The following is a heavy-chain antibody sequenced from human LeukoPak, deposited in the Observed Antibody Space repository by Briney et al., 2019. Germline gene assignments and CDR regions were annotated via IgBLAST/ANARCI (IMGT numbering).Heavy chain of an antibody. V-gene: IGHV4-34*01. D-gene: IGHD5-18*01. CDR3: ARKYSYGYKDYYYVDV. CDR2: INHSGST. CDR1: GGSFSGYY. Sequence: SETLSLTCAVYGGSFSGYYWSWIRQPPGKGLEWIGEINHSGSTNYSPSLKSRVTISVDTSKNQFSLKLSSVTAADTAVYHCARKYSYGYKDYYYVDVWGKGTTVTVSS. J-gene: IGHJ6*03.